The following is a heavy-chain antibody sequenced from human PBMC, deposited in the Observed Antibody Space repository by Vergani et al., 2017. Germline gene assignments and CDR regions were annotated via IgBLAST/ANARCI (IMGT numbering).Heavy chain of an antibody. CDR3: AIGPFLSSTYYYGSSGQNPPPHDYNGMDL. D-gene: IGHD3-22*01. CDR1: GGSFSGYY. Sequence: QVQLQQWGAGLLKPSETLSLTCAVYGGSFSGYYWSWIRQPPGKGLEWIGEINHIGRTNYNHALKSRVTISVDTSKNQFSLKLSSVTAADTAVYYCAIGPFLSSTYYYGSSGQNPPPHDYNGMDLWGQGTTVTVSS. CDR2: INHIGRT. J-gene: IGHJ6*02. V-gene: IGHV4-34*01.